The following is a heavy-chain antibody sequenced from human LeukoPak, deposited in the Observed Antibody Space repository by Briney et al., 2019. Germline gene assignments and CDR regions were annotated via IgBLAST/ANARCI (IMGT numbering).Heavy chain of an antibody. V-gene: IGHV3-23*01. CDR3: AREIWVVAAVKDY. J-gene: IGHJ4*02. CDR1: GFTFSSYA. D-gene: IGHD5-12*01. Sequence: PGGSLRLSCAASGFTFSSYAMSWVRQAPGKGLEWVSAISGSGGSTYYADSVKGRFTISRDNAKNSLYLQMNSLRAEDTAVYYCAREIWVVAAVKDYWGQGTLVTVSS. CDR2: ISGSGGST.